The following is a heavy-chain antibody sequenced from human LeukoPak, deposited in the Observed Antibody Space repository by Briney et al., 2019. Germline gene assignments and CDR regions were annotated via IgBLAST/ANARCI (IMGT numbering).Heavy chain of an antibody. CDR2: IVVGSGNT. CDR3: AAVEGGYETPQGPIDY. J-gene: IGHJ4*02. V-gene: IGHV1-58*02. D-gene: IGHD5-12*01. Sequence: SVKVSCKASGFTFTSSAMQWVRQARGQRLEWIGWIVVGSGNTNYAQKFQERVTITRDMSTSTAYMELSSLRSEDTAVDYWAAVEGGYETPQGPIDYWGQGTLVTVSS. CDR1: GFTFTSSA.